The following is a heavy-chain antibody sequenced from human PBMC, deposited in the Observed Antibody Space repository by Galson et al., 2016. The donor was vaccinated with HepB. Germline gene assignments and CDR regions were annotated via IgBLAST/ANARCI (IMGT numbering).Heavy chain of an antibody. CDR1: GATISTFY. D-gene: IGHD3-3*01. J-gene: IGHJ6*02. CDR2: VSDTGST. V-gene: IGHV4-59*01. Sequence: ETLSLTCSVSGATISTFYWSWIRQPPGEGLEWIGFVSDTGSTKYNPSLKSRATISVDSSKNHLSLNLTSVTAADTAVYYCARSKGFWSGFYRDYGMDVWGQGTTVTVSS. CDR3: ARSKGFWSGFYRDYGMDV.